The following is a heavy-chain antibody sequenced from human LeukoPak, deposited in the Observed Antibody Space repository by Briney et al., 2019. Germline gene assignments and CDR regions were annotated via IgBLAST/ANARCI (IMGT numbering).Heavy chain of an antibody. J-gene: IGHJ6*02. V-gene: IGHV1-8*01. Sequence: ASVKVSCKASGYTFTSYGINWVRQATGQGLEWMGWMNPNSGNTGYAQKFQGRVTMTRNTSISTAYMELSSLRSEDTAVYYCARSGLNYYYYGMDVWGQGTTVTVSS. D-gene: IGHD6-19*01. CDR3: ARSGLNYYYYGMDV. CDR1: GYTFTSYG. CDR2: MNPNSGNT.